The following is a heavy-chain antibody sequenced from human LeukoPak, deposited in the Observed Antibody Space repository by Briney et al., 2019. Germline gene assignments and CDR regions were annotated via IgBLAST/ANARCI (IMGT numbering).Heavy chain of an antibody. D-gene: IGHD6-19*01. J-gene: IGHJ1*01. V-gene: IGHV3-30*03. Sequence: GGSLRLSCAASGFTFSGYGMHWVRQAPGKGLEWVAVISYDGSNKYYADSVKGRFTISRDNSKNTLYLQMNSLRAEDTAVYYCATPPTPYSSGWYVYFQHWGQGTLVTGSS. CDR3: ATPPTPYSSGWYVYFQH. CDR1: GFTFSGYG. CDR2: ISYDGSNK.